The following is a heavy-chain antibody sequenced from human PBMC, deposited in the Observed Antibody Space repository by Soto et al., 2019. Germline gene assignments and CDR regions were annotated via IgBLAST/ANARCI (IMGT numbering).Heavy chain of an antibody. Sequence: SETLCLTCTVSGGSIGSYYCSWIRQPPGKGLEWIGYIYYTGLSNSNPSLNSRVTMSVDTSKNQFSLKLSSVTAADTAVYYCASHSSHWPFFDFWGQGTLVTVSS. CDR2: IYYTGLS. D-gene: IGHD6-13*01. CDR1: GGSIGSYY. J-gene: IGHJ4*02. V-gene: IGHV4-59*01. CDR3: ASHSSHWPFFDF.